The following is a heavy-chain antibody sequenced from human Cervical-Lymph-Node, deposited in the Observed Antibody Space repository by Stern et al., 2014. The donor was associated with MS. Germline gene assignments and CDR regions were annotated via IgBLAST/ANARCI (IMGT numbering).Heavy chain of an antibody. CDR3: TTGGDFWSGYYLDN. J-gene: IGHJ4*02. D-gene: IGHD3-3*01. CDR2: IKAKSEGGTA. CDR1: GVIFSDAW. Sequence: EVQLVESGGGLVKPGGSLRLSCAASGVIFSDAWMTWIRQAPGKGLEWGGRIKAKSEGGTAGYAAPVEGRFTISRDDSYNTVDLQMNSLKIDDTAVYYCTTGGDFWSGYYLDNWGQGTLVTVSS. V-gene: IGHV3-15*01.